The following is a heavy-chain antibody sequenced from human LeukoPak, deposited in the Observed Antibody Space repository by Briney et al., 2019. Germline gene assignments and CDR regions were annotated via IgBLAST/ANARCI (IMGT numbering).Heavy chain of an antibody. J-gene: IGHJ3*01. CDR2: IYSGGTT. CDR1: GFTVSSNH. D-gene: IGHD4-23*01. V-gene: IGHV3-53*01. Sequence: GGSLRLSCAASGFTVSSNHMSWVRQAPGEGLKWVSIIYSGGTTYYADSVKGRFTISRDNSKNTLYLQMNTLGAEDTAVYYCARDADYGGSPDAFDVWGRGTIVTVSS. CDR3: ARDADYGGSPDAFDV.